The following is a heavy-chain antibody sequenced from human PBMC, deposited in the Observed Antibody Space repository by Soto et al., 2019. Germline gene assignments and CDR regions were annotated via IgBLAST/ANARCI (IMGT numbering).Heavy chain of an antibody. J-gene: IGHJ6*02. CDR1: GFTFSSYA. CDR2: ISGSSGNT. CDR3: AKLWFAESAYGMDV. Sequence: EVQLLESGGGLVQPGGSLRLSCAASGFTFSSYAMNWVRQAPGKGLEWVSGISGSSGNTYYADSVRGRFTISRDNSKNTLYLQMTSLRAEDTAVYHCAKLWFAESAYGMDVWGQGTTVTVSS. D-gene: IGHD3-10*01. V-gene: IGHV3-23*01.